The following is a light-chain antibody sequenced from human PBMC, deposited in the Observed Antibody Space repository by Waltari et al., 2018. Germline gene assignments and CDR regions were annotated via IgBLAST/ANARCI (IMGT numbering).Light chain of an antibody. Sequence: NFMLTQPHSVSESPAKTVTISCTRSSGSIPSNYVQWYQQRPGSAPTTVIYEDNQRPSGVPDRFSGSIDSSSNSASLTISGLKTEDEADYYCQSYDSSNVVFGGGTKLTVL. V-gene: IGLV6-57*03. J-gene: IGLJ2*01. CDR2: EDN. CDR1: SGSIPSNY. CDR3: QSYDSSNVV.